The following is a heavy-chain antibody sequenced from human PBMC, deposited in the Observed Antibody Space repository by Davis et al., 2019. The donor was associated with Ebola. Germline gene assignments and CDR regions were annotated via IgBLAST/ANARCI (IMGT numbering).Heavy chain of an antibody. CDR2: IYYSGST. J-gene: IGHJ6*04. D-gene: IGHD5-18*01. Sequence: MPSGPLSPPFSVLGAALPSYYGRWHRQPAGKGLEWIGYIYYSGSTNYNPSLKSRVTISVDTSKNQFSLKLSSVTAADTAVYYCARAPRGYSYGNGYYYYGMDGWGKGTTVTVSS. V-gene: IGHV4-59*01. CDR3: ARAPRGYSYGNGYYYYGMDG. CDR1: GAALPSYY.